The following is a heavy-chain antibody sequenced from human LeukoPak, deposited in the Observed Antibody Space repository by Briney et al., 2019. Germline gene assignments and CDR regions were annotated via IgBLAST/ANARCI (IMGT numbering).Heavy chain of an antibody. J-gene: IGHJ2*01. CDR1: GDSVSSNSAA. CDR3: ARERGPGPVGGTLNWYFDL. D-gene: IGHD1-26*01. CDR2: TYYRSRWYR. V-gene: IGHV6-1*01. Sequence: SQTLSLTCAISGDSVSSNSAAWNWIRQSPSRGLEWLGRTYYRSRWYRDYTVSAKSRITINPDTSKNQFSLQVNSVTPEDTAVYYCARERGPGPVGGTLNWYFDLWGRGTLVTVSS.